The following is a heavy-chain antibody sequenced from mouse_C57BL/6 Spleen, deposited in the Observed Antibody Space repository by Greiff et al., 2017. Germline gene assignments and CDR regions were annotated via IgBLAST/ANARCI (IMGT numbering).Heavy chain of an antibody. D-gene: IGHD2-4*01. V-gene: IGHV1-69*01. Sequence: VQLQQSGAELVMPGASVKLSCKASGYTFTSYWMHWVKQRPGQGLEWIGEIDPSDSYTNYNQKFKGKSTLTVDKSSSTAYMQLSSLTSEDSAVYYCARCPYDSLDYWGQGTTLTVSS. CDR2: IDPSDSYT. CDR3: ARCPYDSLDY. J-gene: IGHJ2*01. CDR1: GYTFTSYW.